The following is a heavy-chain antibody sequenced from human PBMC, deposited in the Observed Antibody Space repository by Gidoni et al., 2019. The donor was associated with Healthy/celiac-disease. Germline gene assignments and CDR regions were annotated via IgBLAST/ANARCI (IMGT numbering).Heavy chain of an antibody. CDR3: ARGSLAARLRNWFDP. V-gene: IGHV1-8*01. CDR1: GYTFTSYD. Sequence: QVQLVQSGAEVKKPGAAVKVSCKASGYTFTSYDINWVRQATGQGLEWMGWMNPNIGTTGYAQKFQGRVTMTRNTSITTAYMELSSLRSEDTSVYYCARGSLAARLRNWFDPWGQGTLVTVSS. CDR2: MNPNIGTT. J-gene: IGHJ5*02. D-gene: IGHD6-6*01.